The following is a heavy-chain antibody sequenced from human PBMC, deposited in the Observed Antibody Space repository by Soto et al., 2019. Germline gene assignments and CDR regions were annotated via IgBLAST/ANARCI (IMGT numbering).Heavy chain of an antibody. Sequence: RLSCAASGFTFNNYHMNWVRQAPGKGLEWISSISITGTSIYYADSVNGRFTISRDNAKNSLYLQMDSLRAEDTAVYYCAASYSSSDYWGQGTLVTVSS. D-gene: IGHD6-6*01. CDR2: ISITGTSI. V-gene: IGHV3-48*03. CDR1: GFTFNNYH. J-gene: IGHJ4*02. CDR3: AASYSSSDY.